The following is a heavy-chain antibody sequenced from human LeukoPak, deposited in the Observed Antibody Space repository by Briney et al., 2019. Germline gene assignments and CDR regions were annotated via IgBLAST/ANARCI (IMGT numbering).Heavy chain of an antibody. CDR2: IIPILGIA. D-gene: IGHD2-15*01. CDR3: ARERYCSGGSCYRICYYGMDV. J-gene: IGHJ6*02. Sequence: ASVKVSCKASGYTFTGYYMHWVRQAPGQGLEWMGRIIPILGIANYAQKFQGRVTITADKSTSTAYMELSSLRSEDTAVYYCARERYCSGGSCYRICYYGMDVWGQGTTVTVSS. V-gene: IGHV1-69*04. CDR1: GYTFTGYY.